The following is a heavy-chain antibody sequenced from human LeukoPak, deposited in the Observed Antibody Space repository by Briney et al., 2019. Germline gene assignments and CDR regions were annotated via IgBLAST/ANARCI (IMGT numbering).Heavy chain of an antibody. CDR3: AKGRRTIAATGTFF. D-gene: IGHD6-13*01. CDR2: ITGSGDIT. CDR1: GFTFSTYV. J-gene: IGHJ4*02. Sequence: PGGSLRLSCRASGFTFSTYVMSWVRQAPGKGLEWVSSITGSGDITYYADSVKGRFTISRDNAENMLFLQMSSLRAEDTAIYFCAKGRRTIAATGTFFWGQGTLVTVSS. V-gene: IGHV3-23*01.